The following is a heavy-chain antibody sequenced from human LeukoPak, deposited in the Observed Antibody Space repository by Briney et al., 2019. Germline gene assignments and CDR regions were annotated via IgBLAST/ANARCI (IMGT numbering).Heavy chain of an antibody. Sequence: GGSLRLSCAASGFTLSSYWMSWVRQAPGKGLEWVANIKQDGSEKYYVDSVKGRFTISRDNAKNSLYLQMNSLRAEDTAVYYCARVETRQWLVSPFDYWGQGTLVTVSS. CDR3: ARVETRQWLVSPFDY. V-gene: IGHV3-7*01. CDR1: GFTLSSYW. J-gene: IGHJ4*02. CDR2: IKQDGSEK. D-gene: IGHD6-19*01.